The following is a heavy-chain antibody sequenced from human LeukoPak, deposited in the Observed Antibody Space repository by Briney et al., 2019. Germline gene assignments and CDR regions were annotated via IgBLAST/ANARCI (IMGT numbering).Heavy chain of an antibody. CDR2: ISSTSTYM. V-gene: IGHV3-21*01. J-gene: IGHJ4*02. Sequence: GGSLRLSCEASGFTFSTYSMNWVRQAPGKGLEWVSSISSTSTYMYYADSVRGRFTISRDNAKSSLFLQMNSLRAEDTAVYYCARRAPSHDFDSWGQGTLVTVSS. CDR3: ARRAPSHDFDS. CDR1: GFTFSTYS.